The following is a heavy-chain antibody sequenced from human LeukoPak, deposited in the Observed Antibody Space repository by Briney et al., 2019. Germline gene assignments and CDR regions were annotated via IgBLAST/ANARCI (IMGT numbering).Heavy chain of an antibody. CDR1: GYTFIGYY. Sequence: ASVKVSCKASGYTFIGYYMHWVRQAPGQGLEWMGRINPNSGGTNYAQKFQGRVTMTRDTSISTAYMELSRLRSDDTAVYYCARVGYCGGDCYSFGYWGQGTLVTVSS. V-gene: IGHV1-2*06. CDR3: ARVGYCGGDCYSFGY. CDR2: INPNSGGT. D-gene: IGHD2-21*02. J-gene: IGHJ4*02.